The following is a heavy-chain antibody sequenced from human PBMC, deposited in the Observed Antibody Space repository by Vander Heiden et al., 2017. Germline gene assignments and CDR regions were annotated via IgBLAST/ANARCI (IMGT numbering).Heavy chain of an antibody. CDR2: ISYDGSNK. CDR1: GLTFSSYA. V-gene: IGHV3-30*01. Sequence: VQLVESGGGVVQPGRSLRLSCAASGLTFSSYAMHWVRQAPGKGLEWVAVISYDGSNKYYAYSVKGRFTISRDNSKNTLYLQMNSLRAEDTAVYYCARDWGSPHDAFDIWGQGTMVTVSS. D-gene: IGHD3-16*01. CDR3: ARDWGSPHDAFDI. J-gene: IGHJ3*02.